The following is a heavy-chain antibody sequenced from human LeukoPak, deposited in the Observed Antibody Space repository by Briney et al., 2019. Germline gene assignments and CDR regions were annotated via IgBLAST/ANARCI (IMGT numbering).Heavy chain of an antibody. V-gene: IGHV1-24*01. J-gene: IGHJ4*02. Sequence: ASVKVSCKVSGYTLTELSMHWVRQAPGKGLEWMGGFDPEDGETIYAQKFQGRVTMTEDTSTDTAYMELSGLRSEDTAVYYCATSHSSGYYYYFDYWGQGTLVTVSS. CDR1: GYTLTELS. CDR3: ATSHSSGYYYYFDY. D-gene: IGHD3-22*01. CDR2: FDPEDGET.